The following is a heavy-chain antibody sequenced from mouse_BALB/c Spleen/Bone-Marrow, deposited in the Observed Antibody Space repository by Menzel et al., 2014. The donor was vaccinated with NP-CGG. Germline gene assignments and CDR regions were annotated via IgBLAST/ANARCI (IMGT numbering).Heavy chain of an antibody. CDR3: SRLGYYGGFAY. CDR2: INPDSSTI. CDR1: GFDFSRYW. J-gene: IGHJ3*01. D-gene: IGHD2-3*01. V-gene: IGHV4-1*02. Sequence: EVMLVESGGGLEHPGGSLKLSCAASGFDFSRYWMGWVRQAPGKGLEWIGEINPDSSTINYTPSLKDKFIISRDNAKNTLYLQMSKVRSEDTALYYCSRLGYYGGFAYWGQGTLVTVSA.